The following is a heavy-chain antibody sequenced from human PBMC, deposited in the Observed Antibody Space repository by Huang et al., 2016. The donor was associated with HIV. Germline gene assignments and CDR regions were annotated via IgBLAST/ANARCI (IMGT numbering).Heavy chain of an antibody. CDR3: ARDKEAGTPFFDP. D-gene: IGHD6-19*01. V-gene: IGHV1-3*01. J-gene: IGHJ5*02. CDR2: INGDGLK. Sequence: QVQLVQSGAEVEKPGASVNLSCKASGFNFLTYALHWVRQAPGQRLEGMGWINGDGLKKEPQKCQGRVTITRDRSASTVYVDVKSLTYEETAVYYCARDKEAGTPFFDPWGQGTLVTVSS. CDR1: GFNFLTYA.